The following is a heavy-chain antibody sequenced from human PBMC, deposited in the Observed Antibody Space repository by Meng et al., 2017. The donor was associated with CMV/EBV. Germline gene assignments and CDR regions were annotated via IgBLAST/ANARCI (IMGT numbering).Heavy chain of an antibody. CDR2: IYYSGST. J-gene: IGHJ4*02. Sequence: LQLQESGPGLVKPSGTLSLTCTVSGGSISSSSYYWGWIRQPPGKGLEWIGSIYYSGSTYYNPSLKSRVTISVDTSKNQFSLKLSSVTAADTAVYYCARDSAVAGVVDYWGQGTLVTVSS. V-gene: IGHV4-39*07. CDR1: GGSISSSSYY. D-gene: IGHD6-19*01. CDR3: ARDSAVAGVVDY.